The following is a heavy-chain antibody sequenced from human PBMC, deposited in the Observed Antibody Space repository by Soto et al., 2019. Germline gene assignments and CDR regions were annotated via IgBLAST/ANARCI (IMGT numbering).Heavy chain of an antibody. CDR3: VRDGTKTLRDWFDP. V-gene: IGHV4-4*07. CDR1: AASISGYY. Sequence: QLQLQEWGPGLLKPSGTLSLPCTVSAASISGYYWSWIRKSAGRGREWIGRIYATGTTDYNPSLKSRVMMSVDTSKKQFSLKLRSVTAADTAVYYCVRDGTKTLRDWFDPWGQGISVTVSS. J-gene: IGHJ5*02. CDR2: IYATGTT. D-gene: IGHD1-1*01.